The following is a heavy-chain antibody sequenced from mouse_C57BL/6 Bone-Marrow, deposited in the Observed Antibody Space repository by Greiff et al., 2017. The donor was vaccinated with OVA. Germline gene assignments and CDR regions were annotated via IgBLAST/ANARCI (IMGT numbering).Heavy chain of an antibody. Sequence: VKLQESGAELVKPGASVKLSCKASGYTFTEYTIHWVKQRSGQGLEWIGWFYPGSGSIKYNEKFKDKATLTADKSSSTVYMELSRLTSEDSAVYFCARHEGRSYYYGSSYWYFDVWGTGTTVTVSS. CDR2: FYPGSGSI. CDR1: GYTFTEYT. V-gene: IGHV1-62-2*01. J-gene: IGHJ1*03. D-gene: IGHD1-1*01. CDR3: ARHEGRSYYYGSSYWYFDV.